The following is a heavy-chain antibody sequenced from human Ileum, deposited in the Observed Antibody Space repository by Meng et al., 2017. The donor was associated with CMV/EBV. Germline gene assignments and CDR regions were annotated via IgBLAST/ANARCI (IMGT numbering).Heavy chain of an antibody. Sequence: SETLSLTCTVSGGSITSYFWSWIRQPPGKGLEWIGYVYYSGTTKYNPSLESRVTISADTSKNQFSLKLSSVTAADTAVYYCARETHDLWSAYYLDYWDLGHLVTVSS. J-gene: IGHJ4*02. D-gene: IGHD3-3*01. CDR3: ARETHDLWSAYYLDY. CDR1: GGSITSYF. V-gene: IGHV4-59*01. CDR2: VYYSGTT.